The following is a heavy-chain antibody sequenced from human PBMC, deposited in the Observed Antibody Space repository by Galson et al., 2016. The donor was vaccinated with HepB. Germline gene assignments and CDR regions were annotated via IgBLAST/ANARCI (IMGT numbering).Heavy chain of an antibody. CDR2: IIPIFGTA. D-gene: IGHD3-22*01. CDR1: GDTFSTYG. V-gene: IGHV1-69*06. J-gene: IGHJ3*02. CDR3: ARDRRAQYYDSSGYYYGFDI. Sequence: SVKVSCKASGDTFSTYGISWVRQAPGQGLEWMGGIIPIFGTANYAQKFQGRVTITADKSTSTAYMELSSLRSEDTAVYYCARDRRAQYYDSSGYYYGFDIWGQGTMVTVSS.